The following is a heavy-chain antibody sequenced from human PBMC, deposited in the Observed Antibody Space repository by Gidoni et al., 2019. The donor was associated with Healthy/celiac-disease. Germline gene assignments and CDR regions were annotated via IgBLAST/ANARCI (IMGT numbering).Heavy chain of an antibody. CDR2: IKSKTDGGTT. D-gene: IGHD2-15*01. J-gene: IGHJ4*02. CDR3: TTFHETDYSYDDY. V-gene: IGHV3-15*01. CDR1: GFTFSNAW. Sequence: EVQLVESGGGLVKPGGSRRRSCAAPGFTFSNAWMSWVRKAPGNGLEWVGRIKSKTDGGTTDYAEPVKCRFTISRDVSKNTLYLQMNSLKTEDTAVYYCTTFHETDYSYDDYWGQGTLVTVSS.